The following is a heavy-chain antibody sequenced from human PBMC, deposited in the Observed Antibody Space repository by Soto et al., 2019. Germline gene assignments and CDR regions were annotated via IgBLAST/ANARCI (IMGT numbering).Heavy chain of an antibody. J-gene: IGHJ4*02. CDR3: ARYPDIAARPGHFDY. CDR1: GYSFTSYW. Sequence: GESLKISCKGSGYSFTSYWIGWVRQMPGKGLEWMGIIYPGDSDTRYSPSFQGQVTISADKSISTAYLQWSSLKASDTAMYYCARYPDIAARPGHFDYWGQGTLVTVSS. D-gene: IGHD6-6*01. V-gene: IGHV5-51*01. CDR2: IYPGDSDT.